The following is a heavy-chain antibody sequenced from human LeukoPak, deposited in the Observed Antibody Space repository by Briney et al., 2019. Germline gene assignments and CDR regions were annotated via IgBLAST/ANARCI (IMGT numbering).Heavy chain of an antibody. Sequence: PSETLSLTCAVYGGSLSGYYWSWIRQSPGKGLEWIGEVSHRGRTSYNASLKSRVTISVDTSKNQFSLRLSYVTAADTAVYHCAREMATDRGVFDYWGQGILVTVSS. CDR3: AREMATDRGVFDY. CDR1: GGSLSGYY. V-gene: IGHV4-34*01. J-gene: IGHJ4*02. CDR2: VSHRGRT. D-gene: IGHD5-24*01.